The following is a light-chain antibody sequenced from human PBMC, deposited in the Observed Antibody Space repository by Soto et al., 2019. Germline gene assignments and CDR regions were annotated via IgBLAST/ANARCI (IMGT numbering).Light chain of an antibody. CDR3: SSYAGAHIV. CDR2: DVS. CDR1: SSDVGGYDF. J-gene: IGLJ1*01. V-gene: IGLV2-14*01. Sequence: QSVLTQPASVSGSPGQSITISCTGTSSDVGGYDFVSWYQQHPGKAPKLMIYDVSSRPSGVSSRFSGFKSGNTASLTVSGLQAEDEADYYCSSYAGAHIVFGTGTKVTVL.